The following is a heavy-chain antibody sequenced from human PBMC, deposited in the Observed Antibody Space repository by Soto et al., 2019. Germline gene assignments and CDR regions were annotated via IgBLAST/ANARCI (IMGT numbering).Heavy chain of an antibody. V-gene: IGHV4-39*01. J-gene: IGHJ4*02. Sequence: PSETLSLTCTVSGGSINSSSYYWGWIRQPPGKGLEWIGSIYYSGSTYYNPSLKSRVTISVDTSKNQFSLKLSSVTAADTAVYYCASPTTYYDFWKLGGDFDYWGQGTLVTVSS. CDR2: IYYSGST. CDR1: GGSINSSSYY. D-gene: IGHD3-3*01. CDR3: ASPTTYYDFWKLGGDFDY.